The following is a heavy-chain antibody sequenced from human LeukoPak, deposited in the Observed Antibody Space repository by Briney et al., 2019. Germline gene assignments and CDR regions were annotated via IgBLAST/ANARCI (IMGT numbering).Heavy chain of an antibody. CDR1: GGSISTYY. V-gene: IGHV4-59*01. Sequence: SETLSLTCTVSGGSISTYYWSWIRQPPGKGLEWIGYIYYSGSTNYNPSLKSRVTISVDTSKNQFSLKLSSVTAADTAVYYCARTLEGSGSYFPPSFDYWGQGTLVTVSS. CDR2: IYYSGST. D-gene: IGHD3-10*01. J-gene: IGHJ4*02. CDR3: ARTLEGSGSYFPPSFDY.